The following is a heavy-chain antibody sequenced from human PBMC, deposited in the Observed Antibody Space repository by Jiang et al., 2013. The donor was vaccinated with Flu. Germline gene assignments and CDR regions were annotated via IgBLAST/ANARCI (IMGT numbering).Heavy chain of an antibody. D-gene: IGHD1-26*01. J-gene: IGHJ4*01. Sequence: FPSYWIAWVRQMPGKGLEWMGIIYPGDSDTRYSPSFRGQVTITADKTTNTAYAHWSSLEASDTAIYYCARQNPWEPIYWGQGTLVTVSS. CDR1: FPSYW. V-gene: IGHV5-51*01. CDR3: ARQNPWEPIY. CDR2: IYPGDSDT.